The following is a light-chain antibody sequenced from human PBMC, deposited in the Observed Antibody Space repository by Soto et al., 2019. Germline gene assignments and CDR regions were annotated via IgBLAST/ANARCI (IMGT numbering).Light chain of an antibody. V-gene: IGKV3-20*01. CDR3: QQYGSSPLT. CDR1: QSVSSSY. J-gene: IGKJ4*01. Sequence: EIVLTQSPGTLSLSPGERATLSCRASQSVSSSYLACYQQKPGQAPRLLIYGASSRATGIPDRFSGSGSRGSRTDFTLTISRLEPEDFALYYCQQYGSSPLTFGGGTKVDNK. CDR2: GAS.